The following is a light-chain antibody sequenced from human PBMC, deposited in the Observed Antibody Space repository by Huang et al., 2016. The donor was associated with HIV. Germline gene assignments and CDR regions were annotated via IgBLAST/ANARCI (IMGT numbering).Light chain of an antibody. V-gene: IGKV3-15*01. J-gene: IGKJ1*01. CDR1: QNVSRN. CDR3: QHYSNWSPGRT. CDR2: AAT. Sequence: EIVMTQSPATLSVSPGDRATLSCRASQNVSRNLGGYQQKPGQAPRLVIYAATTRATGFPARFSGSGSGTEFTLTISGLQSEDFAVYYCQHYSNWSPGRTFGQGTRVEMK.